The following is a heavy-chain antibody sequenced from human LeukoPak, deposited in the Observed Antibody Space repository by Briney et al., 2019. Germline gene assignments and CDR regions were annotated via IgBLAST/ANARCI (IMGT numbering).Heavy chain of an antibody. J-gene: IGHJ3*02. CDR1: GGSISSYY. V-gene: IGHV4-59*01. CDR3: ARGTYYGVPTKGAFDI. Sequence: PSETLSLTCTVSGGSISSYYWSWIRQPPGKGLEWIGYIYYSGSTNYNPSLKSRVTISVDTSKNQFSLKLSSATAADTAVYYCARGTYYGVPTKGAFDIWGQGTMVTVSS. D-gene: IGHD4-17*01. CDR2: IYYSGST.